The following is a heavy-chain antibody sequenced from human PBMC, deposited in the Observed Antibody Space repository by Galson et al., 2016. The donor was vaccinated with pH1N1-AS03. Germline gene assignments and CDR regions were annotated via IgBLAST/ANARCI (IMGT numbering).Heavy chain of an antibody. J-gene: IGHJ3*02. V-gene: IGHV4-61*02. D-gene: IGHD1-26*01. Sequence: TLSLTCTVSGGSISGTSYYWSWIRQPAGKGLEWIGRISLSGSTNYNPSLKSRVSMSVDTSKNQLSLELNSVTAADTAVYYCATSLNSGRNSYRPTDAFDIWSQGTMVIVS. CDR3: ATSLNSGRNSYRPTDAFDI. CDR1: GGSISGTSYY. CDR2: ISLSGST.